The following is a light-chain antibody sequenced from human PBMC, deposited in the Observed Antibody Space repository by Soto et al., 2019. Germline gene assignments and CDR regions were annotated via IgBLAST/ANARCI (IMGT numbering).Light chain of an antibody. CDR2: DAS. Sequence: DIQMTQSPSTRSASVGDRVTITCRASQSIGTWLAWYQHRPGKAPSLLIYDASTLRSGVPSRFSGSGSGTEFTLTISSLQPEDFATYYCQQYNSYPITFGQGTRLEIK. CDR3: QQYNSYPIT. V-gene: IGKV1-5*01. J-gene: IGKJ5*01. CDR1: QSIGTW.